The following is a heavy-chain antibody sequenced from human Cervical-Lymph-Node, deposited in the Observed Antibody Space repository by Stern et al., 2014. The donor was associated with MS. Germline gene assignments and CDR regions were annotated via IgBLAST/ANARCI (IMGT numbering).Heavy chain of an antibody. CDR1: GGTVSNYA. J-gene: IGHJ5*02. Sequence: QVQLVESGAEVKMPGSSVKVSCKASGGTVSNYAINWVRQAPGQGLEWMGRTIPIFSVSNVAQKFQGRVTFTADQSTSTAYMELRSLRSEDTAMYYCGRVETREPIRGEGSWFDPWGQGTLVTVSS. CDR3: GRVETREPIRGEGSWFDP. CDR2: TIPIFSVS. V-gene: IGHV1-69*09. D-gene: IGHD3-10*01.